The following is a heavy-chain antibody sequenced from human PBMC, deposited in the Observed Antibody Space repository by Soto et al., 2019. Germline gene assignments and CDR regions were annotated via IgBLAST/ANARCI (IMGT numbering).Heavy chain of an antibody. J-gene: IGHJ4*02. CDR2: ISDNGGTT. CDR1: GFTFSTYA. CDR3: AKEPLAHGSGWHADY. D-gene: IGHD6-19*01. V-gene: IGHV3-23*01. Sequence: EVQVLESGGGLVQPGGSLRLSCAASGFTFSTYAMSWVRQAPGKGLEWVSAISDNGGTTYYANSVMGRFTISRDNSKNTLFLQMDSLRAEDTAVYYCAKEPLAHGSGWHADYWGQGTLVTVSS.